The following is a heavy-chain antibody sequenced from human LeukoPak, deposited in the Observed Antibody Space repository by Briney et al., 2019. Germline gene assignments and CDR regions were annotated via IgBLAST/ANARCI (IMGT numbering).Heavy chain of an antibody. Sequence: SETLSLTCTVSGGSISSYYWSWIRQPAGKGLEWIGRIYTSGSTNYNPSLKSRVTMSVDTSKNQFSLKLSSVTAADTAVYFCARGLSNVYDFNWFDSWGQGTLVTVSS. D-gene: IGHD2/OR15-2a*01. CDR3: ARGLSNVYDFNWFDS. J-gene: IGHJ5*01. CDR2: IYTSGST. CDR1: GGSISSYY. V-gene: IGHV4-4*07.